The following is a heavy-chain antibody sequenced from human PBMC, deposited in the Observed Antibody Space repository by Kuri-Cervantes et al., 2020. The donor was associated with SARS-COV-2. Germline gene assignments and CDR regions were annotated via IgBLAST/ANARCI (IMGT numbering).Heavy chain of an antibody. V-gene: IGHV3-21*01. D-gene: IGHD6-19*01. CDR3: ARSSGWYDY. J-gene: IGHJ4*02. Sequence: GESLKISCAASGFTFSSYSMNWVRQAPGKGLEWVSSISSSSYIYYADSVKGRFTISRDNAKNTLYLQMNSLRAEDTAVYYCARSSGWYDYWGQGTLVTVSS. CDR2: ISSSSYI. CDR1: GFTFSSYS.